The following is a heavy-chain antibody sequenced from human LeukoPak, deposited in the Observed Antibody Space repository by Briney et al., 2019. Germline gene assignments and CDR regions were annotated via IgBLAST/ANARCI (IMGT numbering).Heavy chain of an antibody. Sequence: PSQTLSLTCTVSGGSISSGSYYWSWIRQPAGKGLEWIGRIYTSGSTNYNPSLKSRVTISVDTSKNQCSLKLSSVTAADTAVDYRAKMGFPYYDILTGQDWFDPWGQGTLVTVSS. D-gene: IGHD3-9*01. J-gene: IGHJ5*02. CDR1: GGSISSGSYY. CDR2: IYTSGST. CDR3: AKMGFPYYDILTGQDWFDP. V-gene: IGHV4-61*02.